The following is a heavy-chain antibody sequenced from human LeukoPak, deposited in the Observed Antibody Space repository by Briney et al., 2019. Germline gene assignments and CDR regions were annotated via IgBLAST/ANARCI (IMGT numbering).Heavy chain of an antibody. CDR1: GFIFSSYE. V-gene: IGHV3-48*03. D-gene: IGHD6-19*01. J-gene: IGHJ4*02. Sequence: PGGSLRLSCAASGFIFSSYEMNWVRQAPGKGLVGISYICSSGSIIYHEDSVKGRFTISRDNAKHSVYLQMNSLRAEDTAVYYCATVRGGWYFDYWGQGTLVTVSS. CDR2: ICSSGSII. CDR3: ATVRGGWYFDY.